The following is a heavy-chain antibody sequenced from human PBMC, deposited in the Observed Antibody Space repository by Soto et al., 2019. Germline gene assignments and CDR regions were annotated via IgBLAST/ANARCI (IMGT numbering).Heavy chain of an antibody. CDR1: GFTFSSYG. Sequence: QVQLVESGGGVVQPGRSLRLSCAASGFTFSSYGMHWVRQAPGKGLEWVAVIWYDGSNKYYADSVKGRFTISRDNSKNTLYLQMNSLRAEDTAVYYCARDPGRAGNYSWFEPWGQGTRVTVSS. CDR2: IWYDGSNK. J-gene: IGHJ5*02. CDR3: ARDPGRAGNYSWFEP. D-gene: IGHD6-19*01. V-gene: IGHV3-33*01.